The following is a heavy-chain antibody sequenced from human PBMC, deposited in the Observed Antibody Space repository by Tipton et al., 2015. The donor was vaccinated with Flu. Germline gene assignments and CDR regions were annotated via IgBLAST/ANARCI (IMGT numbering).Heavy chain of an antibody. CDR3: ARQRNYNFWSAFSAAFDF. J-gene: IGHJ3*01. D-gene: IGHD3-3*01. Sequence: TLSLTCTVSGGSITSTSYYWGWIRQPPGKGLEWIGSVYYSGSTYYTPSLKSRVTVSVDTSKNQISLKLASVTAADTAVYYCARQRNYNFWSAFSAAFDFWGQGATVTFAS. V-gene: IGHV4-39*01. CDR1: GGSITSTSYY. CDR2: VYYSGST.